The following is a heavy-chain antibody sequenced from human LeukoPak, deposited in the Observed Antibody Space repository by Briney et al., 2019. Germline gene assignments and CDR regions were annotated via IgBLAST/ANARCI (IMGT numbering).Heavy chain of an antibody. CDR1: GYSFTSQW. V-gene: IGHV5-51*01. CDR3: ARRRSPARFDY. Sequence: GESLKISCKTSGYSFTSQWIAWMRQIPGKGLEWMGIIYPADSDSRYSPSFRGQVTISADESTSTAYLQWSRLEASDTAMYYCARRRSPARFDYWGQGTPVTVSS. J-gene: IGHJ4*02. CDR2: IYPADSDS.